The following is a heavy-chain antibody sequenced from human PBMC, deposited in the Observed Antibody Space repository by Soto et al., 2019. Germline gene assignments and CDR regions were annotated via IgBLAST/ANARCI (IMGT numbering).Heavy chain of an antibody. J-gene: IGHJ4*02. CDR3: ARDSSYCRGTNCYRDVDY. CDR2: NHYTGTT. D-gene: IGHD2-2*01. Sequence: QVQLQESGPGLVKPSQTLSLTCAVSGGSISRGGYYWTWIRQRPGKGLEWIGYNHYTGTTSSNPSLQIRVIISGDTSKKQFSLNLTSVTAADTAVYYCARDSSYCRGTNCYRDVDYWCQGILVTVSS. CDR1: GGSISRGGYY. V-gene: IGHV4-31*11.